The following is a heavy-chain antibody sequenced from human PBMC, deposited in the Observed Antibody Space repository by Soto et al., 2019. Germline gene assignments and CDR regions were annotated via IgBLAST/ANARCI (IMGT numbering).Heavy chain of an antibody. J-gene: IGHJ4*02. Sequence: GGSLRLSCAASGFTCTRYSMNWVRQAPGKGLEWVSSISSTTNYIYYGGSMKGRFTISRDNAKNSLYLEMNSLRAEDTAVYYCARESEDLTSNFDYWGQGTLVTVSS. CDR1: GFTCTRYS. V-gene: IGHV3-21*06. CDR2: ISSTTNYI. CDR3: ARESEDLTSNFDY.